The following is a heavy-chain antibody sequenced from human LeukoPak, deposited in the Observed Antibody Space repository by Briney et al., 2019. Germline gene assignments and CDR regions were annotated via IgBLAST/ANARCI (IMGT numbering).Heavy chain of an antibody. V-gene: IGHV4-34*01. CDR3: ARATAYYFDY. CDR2: INHSGST. CDR1: GGSFSGYY. D-gene: IGHD5-18*01. J-gene: IGHJ4*02. Sequence: PSETLSLTCAVYGGSFSGYYWSWIRQPPGEGLEWIGEINHSGSTNYNPSLKSRVTISVDTSKNQFSLKLSSVTAADTTVYYCARATAYYFDYWGQGTLVTVSS.